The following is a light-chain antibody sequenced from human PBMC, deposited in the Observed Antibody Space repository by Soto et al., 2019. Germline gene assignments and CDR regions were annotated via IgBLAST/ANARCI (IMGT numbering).Light chain of an antibody. J-gene: IGLJ2*01. V-gene: IGLV2-14*01. Sequence: QYALTQPASVSGSPGQSITISCTGNSSDVGGYNYVSWYQQHPGKATKLMIYDVSTRPSGVSNRFSGSKSGNTASLTISGRQAEDDADYYCSSYTISTLVVFGGGTKVTVL. CDR3: SSYTISTLVV. CDR1: SSDVGGYNY. CDR2: DVS.